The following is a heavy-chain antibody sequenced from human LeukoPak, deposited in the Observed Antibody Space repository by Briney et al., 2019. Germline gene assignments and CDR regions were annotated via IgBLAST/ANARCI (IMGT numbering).Heavy chain of an antibody. CDR1: GFTFSSYA. J-gene: IGHJ4*02. Sequence: GGSLRLSCAASGFTFSSYAMHWVRQAPGKGLEWVAVISYDGSNKYYADSVKGRFTISRDNSKNTLYLQMNSLRAEDTAVYYCARDRYYYDSSGLPGYWGQGTLVTVSS. V-gene: IGHV3-30-3*01. CDR3: ARDRYYYDSSGLPGY. CDR2: ISYDGSNK. D-gene: IGHD3-22*01.